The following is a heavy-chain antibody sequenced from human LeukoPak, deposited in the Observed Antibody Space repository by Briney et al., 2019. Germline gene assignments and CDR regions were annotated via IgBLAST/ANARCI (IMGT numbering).Heavy chain of an antibody. J-gene: IGHJ3*02. Sequence: PGGPLRLSCAASGFTFSSYAMSWVRQAPGKGLEWVSVISGSGGSTYYADSVKGRFTISRDNSKNTLYLQMNSLRVEDTAVYYCATGVPAAIMGAFDIWGQGTMVTVSS. CDR3: ATGVPAAIMGAFDI. CDR2: ISGSGGST. CDR1: GFTFSSYA. D-gene: IGHD2-2*02. V-gene: IGHV3-23*01.